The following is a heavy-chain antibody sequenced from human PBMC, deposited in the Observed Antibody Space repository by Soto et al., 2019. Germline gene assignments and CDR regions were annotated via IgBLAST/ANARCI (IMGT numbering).Heavy chain of an antibody. J-gene: IGHJ4*02. Sequence: EVQLVESGGGLVQPGGSLRLSCAASGFTFSSFWMSWVRQTPGKGREWVANIKQDGSETRYVDSVKGRFTISRDNAKNSLYLQIDSLRAEDTAVYYCAGSSGWLDYYWGQGILVTVSS. D-gene: IGHD3-22*01. CDR2: IKQDGSET. CDR3: AGSSGWLDYY. V-gene: IGHV3-7*04. CDR1: GFTFSSFW.